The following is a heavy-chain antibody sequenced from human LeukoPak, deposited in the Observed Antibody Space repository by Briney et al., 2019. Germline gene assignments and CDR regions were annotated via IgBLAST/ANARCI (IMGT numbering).Heavy chain of an antibody. CDR1: GYTLTELS. CDR2: FDPEDGET. J-gene: IGHJ4*02. CDR3: ATAPYSYGYATLVY. Sequence: ASVKVSCKVSGYTLTELSMHWVRQAPGKGLEWMGGFDPEDGETIYAQKSQGRVTMTEDASTDTAYMELSSLRSEDTAVYYCATAPYSYGYATLVYWGQGTLVTVSS. V-gene: IGHV1-24*01. D-gene: IGHD5-18*01.